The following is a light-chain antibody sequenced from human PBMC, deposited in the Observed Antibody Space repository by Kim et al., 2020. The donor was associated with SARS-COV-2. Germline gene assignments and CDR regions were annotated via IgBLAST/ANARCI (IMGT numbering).Light chain of an antibody. CDR2: QDS. CDR1: KLGDKY. J-gene: IGLJ3*02. CDR3: QAWDSSTGV. Sequence: SYELTQPPSVSVSPGQTASITCSGDKLGDKYACWYQQKPGQSPVLVIYQDSKRPSGIPERFSGSNSGNTATLTISGTQTMHEAVYYCQAWDSSTGVFGGGSPLTVL. V-gene: IGLV3-1*01.